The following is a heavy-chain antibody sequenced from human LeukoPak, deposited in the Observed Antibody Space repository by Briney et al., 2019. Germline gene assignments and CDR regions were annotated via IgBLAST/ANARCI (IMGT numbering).Heavy chain of an antibody. CDR1: GYTFTTYA. Sequence: WASVKVSCTASGYTFTTYAMNWVRQAPGQGLEWMGWINPNSGGTNYAQKFQGRVTMTRDTSISTAYMELSRLRSDDTAVYYCASLDAFDIWGQGTMVTVSS. J-gene: IGHJ3*02. V-gene: IGHV1-2*02. CDR3: ASLDAFDI. CDR2: INPNSGGT.